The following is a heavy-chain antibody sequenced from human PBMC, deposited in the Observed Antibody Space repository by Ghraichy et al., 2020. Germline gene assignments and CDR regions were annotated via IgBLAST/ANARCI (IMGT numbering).Heavy chain of an antibody. Sequence: SETLSLTCTVSGGSISSYYWSWIRQPPGKGLEWIGYIYYSGSTNYNPSLKSRVTISVDTSKNQFSLKLSSVTAADTAVYYCARGVRGGSHNWFDPWGQGTLVTVSS. CDR2: IYYSGST. J-gene: IGHJ5*02. CDR3: ARGVRGGSHNWFDP. D-gene: IGHD3-16*01. V-gene: IGHV4-59*01. CDR1: GGSISSYY.